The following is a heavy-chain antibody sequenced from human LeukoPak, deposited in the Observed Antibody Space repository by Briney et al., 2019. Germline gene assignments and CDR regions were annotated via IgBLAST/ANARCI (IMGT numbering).Heavy chain of an antibody. D-gene: IGHD1-26*01. CDR1: GGSISSGGYY. V-gene: IGHV4-31*03. CDR3: ARDGRAYRHAFDI. CDR2: IYYSGST. Sequence: SQTLSLTCTVSGGSISSGGYYWSWTRQHPGKGLEWIGYIYYSGSTYYNPSLKSRVTISVDTSKNQFSLKLSSVTAADTAVYYCARDGRAYRHAFDIWGQGTMVTVSS. J-gene: IGHJ3*02.